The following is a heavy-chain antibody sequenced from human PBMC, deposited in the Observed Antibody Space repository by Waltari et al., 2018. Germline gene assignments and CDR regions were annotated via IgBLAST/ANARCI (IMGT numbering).Heavy chain of an antibody. J-gene: IGHJ4*02. Sequence: VQLVESGGDLVQPGGSLRPSCEPSGFSCSTYVMHWIRRRPGKGLEVSAAIGHDGGAKAYGDSVVCRFIVSRDNARDTCYLQRSSLTVDDTAVYYGSRDRDLTIFDYWGQEIQVTVSS. CDR1: GFSCSTYV. CDR2: IGHDGGAK. D-gene: IGHD2-21*02. V-gene: IGHV3-74*03. CDR3: SRDRDLTIFDY.